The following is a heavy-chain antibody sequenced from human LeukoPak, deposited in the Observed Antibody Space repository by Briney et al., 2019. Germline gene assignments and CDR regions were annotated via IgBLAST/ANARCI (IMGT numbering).Heavy chain of an antibody. CDR1: GFTFSSSG. J-gene: IGHJ4*02. V-gene: IGHV3-30*02. D-gene: IGHD1-14*01. Sequence: GGSLRLSCAASGFTFSSSGMHWVRQAPGKGLEWVAFIRNDGSDKFYQDSVKGRFTISRDDSQNTLYLQMNSLRPEDTAIYHCAKDNPALRNWGQGTLVTVSS. CDR3: AKDNPALRN. CDR2: IRNDGSDK.